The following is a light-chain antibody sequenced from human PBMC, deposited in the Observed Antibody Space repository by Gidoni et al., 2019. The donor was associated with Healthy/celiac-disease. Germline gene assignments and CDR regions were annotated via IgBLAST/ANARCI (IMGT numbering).Light chain of an antibody. V-gene: IGKV1-5*03. J-gene: IGKJ5*01. CDR2: KAS. CDR3: QQYNSYSIT. CDR1: QGISSW. Sequence: DIQMPQSPSTLSASVGDRVTITCRASQGISSWLAWYQQKPGKAPKLLIYKASSLESGVPSRFSGSGSGTEFTLTISSLQPDDFATYYCQQYNSYSITFGQGTRLEIK.